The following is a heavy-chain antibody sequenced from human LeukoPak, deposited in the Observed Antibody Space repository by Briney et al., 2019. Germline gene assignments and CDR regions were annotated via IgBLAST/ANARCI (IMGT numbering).Heavy chain of an antibody. CDR3: ARVPLRYFDWLLRDAFDI. CDR2: VLRTGNT. D-gene: IGHD3-9*01. Sequence: SETLSLTCSVSGYSISTAYYWGWIRQPPGKGLEWIGSVLRTGNTHYSSSLKSRVTISVDTSTNQFSLQLRSVTAADTAIYYCARVPLRYFDWLLRDAFDIWGQGTMVTVSS. CDR1: GYSISTAYY. V-gene: IGHV4-38-2*02. J-gene: IGHJ3*02.